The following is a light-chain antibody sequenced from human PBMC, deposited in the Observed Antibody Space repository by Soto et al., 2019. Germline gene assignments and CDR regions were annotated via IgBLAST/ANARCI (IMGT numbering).Light chain of an antibody. V-gene: IGLV2-14*01. CDR2: AVS. Sequence: QSVLTQPASVSGSPGQSITISCTGTSSDVGGYKYVSWYQQCPGKAPKLMIYAVSNRPSGVSNRFSGSKSGNTASLTISGLQAEDEAGYYCSSFTASSAYVVFGVGTKLTVL. J-gene: IGLJ2*01. CDR1: SSDVGGYKY. CDR3: SSFTASSAYVV.